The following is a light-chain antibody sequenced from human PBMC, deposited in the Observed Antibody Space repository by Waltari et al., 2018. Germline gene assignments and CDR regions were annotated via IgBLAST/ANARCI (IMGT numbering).Light chain of an antibody. Sequence: EIMLTQSPGTLSLSPGERATLSCRASQSISRFLAWYQQKPGQAPRLLIYDASTRATGIPDRFSGSESGTDFSLTINRLEPEDIAVYYCQKYGSLPATFGQGTKVEIK. CDR1: QSISRF. J-gene: IGKJ1*01. CDR3: QKYGSLPAT. CDR2: DAS. V-gene: IGKV3-20*01.